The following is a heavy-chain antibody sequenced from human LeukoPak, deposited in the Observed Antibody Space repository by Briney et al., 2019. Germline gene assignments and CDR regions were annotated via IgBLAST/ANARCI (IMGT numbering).Heavy chain of an antibody. V-gene: IGHV4-39*01. CDR1: GGSISSSSYY. J-gene: IGHJ4*02. CDR3: ARCSGWDLYHFDY. Sequence: SETLFLTCTVSGGSISSSSYYWGWIRQPPGKGLEWIGSIYYSGSTYYNPSLKSRVTISVDTSKNQFSLKLSSVTAADTAVYYCARCSGWDLYHFDYWGQGTLVTVSS. CDR2: IYYSGST. D-gene: IGHD6-19*01.